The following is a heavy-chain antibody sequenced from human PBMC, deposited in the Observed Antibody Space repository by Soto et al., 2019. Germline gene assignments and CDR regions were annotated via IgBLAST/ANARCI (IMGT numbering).Heavy chain of an antibody. CDR1: GYTFTSYG. J-gene: IGHJ5*02. Sequence: GASVKVSCKASGYTFTSYGISWVRQAPGQGLEWMGWISAYNGNTNYAQKLQGRVTMTTDTSTSTAYIELRSLRSDDTAVYYCARVGPTYCSSTSCYTRRPDWFDPWGQGTLVTVSS. CDR3: ARVGPTYCSSTSCYTRRPDWFDP. CDR2: ISAYNGNT. V-gene: IGHV1-18*04. D-gene: IGHD2-2*02.